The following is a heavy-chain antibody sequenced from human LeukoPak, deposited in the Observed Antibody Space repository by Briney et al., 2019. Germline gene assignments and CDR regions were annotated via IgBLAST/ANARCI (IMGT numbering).Heavy chain of an antibody. D-gene: IGHD4-23*01. CDR3: ARVSYGGYYDY. CDR1: GFTFSSYW. V-gene: IGHV3-74*01. Sequence: GGSLRLSCAASGFTFSSYWMHWVRQAPGKGLVWVSRINSDGSSTSYADSVKGRFTISRDNAKNTLYLQMNSLRAEDTAVYYCARVSYGGYYDYWGQGTLVTVSS. CDR2: INSDGSST. J-gene: IGHJ4*02.